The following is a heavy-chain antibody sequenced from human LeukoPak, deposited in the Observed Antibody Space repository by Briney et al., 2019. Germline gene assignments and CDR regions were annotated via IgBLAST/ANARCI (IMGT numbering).Heavy chain of an antibody. J-gene: IGHJ4*02. Sequence: GGSLRLSCAASGFTFSNYWMAWVRQAPGKGPEWVANINLDGSQKYYVDSVKGRFTISRDNAENSLYLQMNSLRAEDTALYYCARGVPYDSWSGPHYSDYWGQGTLVTVSS. CDR1: GFTFSNYW. CDR2: INLDGSQK. CDR3: ARGVPYDSWSGPHYSDY. V-gene: IGHV3-7*01. D-gene: IGHD3-3*01.